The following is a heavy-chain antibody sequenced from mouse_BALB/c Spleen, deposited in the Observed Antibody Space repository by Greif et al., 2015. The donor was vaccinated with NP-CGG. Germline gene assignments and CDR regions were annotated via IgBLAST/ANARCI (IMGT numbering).Heavy chain of an antibody. CDR1: GFNIKDTY. CDR2: IDPANGNT. J-gene: IGHJ4*01. CDR3: ARCDGYVPLYYAMDY. V-gene: IGHV14-3*02. Sequence: EVQLQQSGAELVKPGASVKLSCTASGFNIKDTYMHWVKQRPEQGLEWIGRIDPANGNTKYDPKFQGKATITADTSSNTAYLQLSSLTSEDTAVYCCARCDGYVPLYYAMDYWGQGTSVTVSS. D-gene: IGHD2-3*01.